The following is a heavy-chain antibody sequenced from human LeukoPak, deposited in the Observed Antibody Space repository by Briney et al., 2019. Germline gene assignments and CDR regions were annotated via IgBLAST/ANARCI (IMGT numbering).Heavy chain of an antibody. CDR3: ARHSTLAMIDY. CDR2: IYYSGST. CDR1: GGSISSSSYY. D-gene: IGHD5-12*01. V-gene: IGHV4-39*01. J-gene: IGHJ4*02. Sequence: SETLSLTCTVSGGSISSSSYYWGWIRQPPGKGLKWIGSIYYSGSTYYNPSLKSRVTISVDTSKNQFSLKLSSVTAADTAVCYCARHSTLAMIDYWGQGTLVTVSS.